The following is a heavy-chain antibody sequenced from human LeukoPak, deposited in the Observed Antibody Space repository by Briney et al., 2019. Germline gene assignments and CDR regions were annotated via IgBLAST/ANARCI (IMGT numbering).Heavy chain of an antibody. CDR2: IGISSGNT. J-gene: IGHJ4*02. CDR3: ARDYKYAFDN. D-gene: IGHD5-24*01. Sequence: GGSLRLSCAASGSTFSAYSMNWVRQAPGKGLEWISYIGISSGNTKYADSVKGRFTISGDKAKNSLYLQMNSLRVEDTAVYYCARDYKYAFDNWGQGTLVTVSS. V-gene: IGHV3-48*01. CDR1: GSTFSAYS.